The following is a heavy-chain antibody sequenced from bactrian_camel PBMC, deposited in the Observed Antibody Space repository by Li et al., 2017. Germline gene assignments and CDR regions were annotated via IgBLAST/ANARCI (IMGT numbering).Heavy chain of an antibody. CDR3: AADQNTCTTASGRTLQPKAARYKM. V-gene: IGHV3S57*01. J-gene: IGHJ3*01. Sequence: HVQLVESGGGSVQSGGSLRLSCAASGYTRWRFNMAWFRRAPGNEREAVAGMETDGTTSYADSVKGRFTISKDTAKNTLYLQMDSLTPEDTAMYYCAADQNTCTTASGRTLQPKAARYKMWGQG. CDR2: METDGTT. D-gene: IGHD7*01. CDR1: GYTRWRFN.